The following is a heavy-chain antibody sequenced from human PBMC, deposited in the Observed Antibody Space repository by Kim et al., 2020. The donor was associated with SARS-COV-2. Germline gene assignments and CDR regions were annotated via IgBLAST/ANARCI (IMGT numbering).Heavy chain of an antibody. D-gene: IGHD2-2*01. V-gene: IGHV4-4*02. Sequence: SRVTISVDKSKNQFSLKLSSVTAADTAVYYCARQRCSSTSCYAGVGWFDPWGQGTLVTVSS. J-gene: IGHJ5*02. CDR3: ARQRCSSTSCYAGVGWFDP.